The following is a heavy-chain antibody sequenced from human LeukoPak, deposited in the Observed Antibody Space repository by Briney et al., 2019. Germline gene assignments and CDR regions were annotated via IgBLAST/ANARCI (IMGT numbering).Heavy chain of an antibody. J-gene: IGHJ4*02. V-gene: IGHV3-7*05. CDR2: IKQDGSEK. D-gene: IGHD6-13*01. Sequence: GGSLRLSCAASGFTFSRYWMSWVRQAPGKGLEWVANIKQDGSEKYYVDSVKGRFTISRDNAKNSLYLQMNSLGAEDTAVYYCARRGTSSSWAHFDYWGQGTLVTVSS. CDR3: ARRGTSSSWAHFDY. CDR1: GFTFSRYW.